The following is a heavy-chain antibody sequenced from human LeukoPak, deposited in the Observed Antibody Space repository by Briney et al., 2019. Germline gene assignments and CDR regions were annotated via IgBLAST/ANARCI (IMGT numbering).Heavy chain of an antibody. CDR3: AKDIISGTTGWFDP. J-gene: IGHJ5*02. D-gene: IGHD1-7*01. Sequence: PGGSLRLSCAASGFTFSSYSMNWVRQAPGKGLEWVSTIRRTGDHTFYADSVKGRFTISRDNSKDTVYLQMNNLGAEDTAVYYCAKDIISGTTGWFDPRGQGTLVTVSS. CDR1: GFTFSSYS. CDR2: IRRTGDHT. V-gene: IGHV3-23*01.